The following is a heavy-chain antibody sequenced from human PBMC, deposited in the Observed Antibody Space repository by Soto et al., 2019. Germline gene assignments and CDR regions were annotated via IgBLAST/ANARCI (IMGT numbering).Heavy chain of an antibody. CDR3: ARAGTHCSSTSCYAVGYYYYGMDV. V-gene: IGHV4-34*01. CDR1: GGSFSGYY. CDR2: INHSGST. Sequence: SETLSLTCAVYGGSFSGYYWCWIRQPPGKGLEWIGEINHSGSTNYNPSLKSRVTISVDTSKNQFSLKLSAVTAADTAVYYCARAGTHCSSTSCYAVGYYYYGMDVWGQGTTVTVSS. D-gene: IGHD2-2*01. J-gene: IGHJ6*02.